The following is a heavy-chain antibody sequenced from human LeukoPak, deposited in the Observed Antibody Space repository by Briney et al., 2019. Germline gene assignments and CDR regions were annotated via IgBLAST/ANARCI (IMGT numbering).Heavy chain of an antibody. CDR1: DGFITNYY. Sequence: SETLSLTCTVSDGFITNYYWSWVRQPPGKGLEFIGYVHYSGTTNYNPSLKSRVTISVDTSKNQFSLKLSAVTAADTAVYYCAREGYSSSSIHYYYYMDVWGKGTTVTVSS. CDR2: VHYSGTT. J-gene: IGHJ6*03. V-gene: IGHV4-59*08. CDR3: AREGYSSSSIHYYYYMDV. D-gene: IGHD6-6*01.